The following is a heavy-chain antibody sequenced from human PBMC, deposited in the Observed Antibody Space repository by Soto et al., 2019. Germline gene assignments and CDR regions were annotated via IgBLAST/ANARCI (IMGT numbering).Heavy chain of an antibody. D-gene: IGHD3-9*01. V-gene: IGHV3-30*18. CDR3: AKDHEATYYDILTGYYWDIFDY. CDR1: GFTFSSYG. CDR2: ISYDGSNK. Sequence: GGSLRLSCAASGFTFSSYGMHWVRQAPGKGLEWVAVISYDGSNKYYADSVKGRFTISRDNSKNTLYLQMNSLRAEDTAVYYCAKDHEATYYDILTGYYWDIFDYWGQGTLVTVS. J-gene: IGHJ4*02.